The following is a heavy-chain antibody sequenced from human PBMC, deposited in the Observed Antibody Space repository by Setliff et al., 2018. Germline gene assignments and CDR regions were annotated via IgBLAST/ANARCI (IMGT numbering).Heavy chain of an antibody. CDR1: GYTFTSYG. Sequence: ASVKVSCKASGYTFTSYGISWVRQAPGQGLEWMGWISAYNGNTNYAQKFQGRVTITADKSTSTAYMELSSLRSEDTAVYFCAGVLRDYYGSGSYYNWFDPWGQGTLVTVSS. J-gene: IGHJ5*02. CDR2: ISAYNGNT. V-gene: IGHV1-18*01. D-gene: IGHD3-10*01. CDR3: AGVLRDYYGSGSYYNWFDP.